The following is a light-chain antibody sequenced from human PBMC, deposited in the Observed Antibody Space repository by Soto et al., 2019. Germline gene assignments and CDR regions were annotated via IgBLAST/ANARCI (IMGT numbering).Light chain of an antibody. V-gene: IGKV1-39*01. J-gene: IGKJ1*01. CDR1: RSISSY. CDR2: AAS. Sequence: IKMTKSPSSLSASVGDRVTITCRASRSISSYLNWYQQKPGKAPKLLIYAASSLQSGVPSRFSGSGSGTDFTLTISSLQPEDFATYYCQQSYSTPPTFGQGTIVDIK. CDR3: QQSYSTPPT.